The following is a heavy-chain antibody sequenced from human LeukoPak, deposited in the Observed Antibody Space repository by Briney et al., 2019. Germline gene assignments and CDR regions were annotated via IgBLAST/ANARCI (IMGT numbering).Heavy chain of an antibody. CDR3: AGAWGPTVVTNHDAFDI. CDR2: INPNSGGT. J-gene: IGHJ3*02. D-gene: IGHD4-23*01. CDR1: GYTFTGYY. V-gene: IGHV1-2*02. Sequence: ASVKASCKASGYTFTGYYMHWVRQAPGQGLEWMGWINPNSGGTNYAQKFQGRVTMTRDTSISTAYMELSRLRSDDTAVYYCAGAWGPTVVTNHDAFDIWGQGTMVTVSS.